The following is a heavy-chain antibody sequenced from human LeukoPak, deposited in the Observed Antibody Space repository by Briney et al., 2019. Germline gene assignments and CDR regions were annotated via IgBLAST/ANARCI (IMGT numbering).Heavy chain of an antibody. CDR1: GFTFSSYG. V-gene: IGHV3-33*01. Sequence: GGSLRLSCAASGFTFSSYGMHWVRQAPGKGLEWVAVIWYDGSNKYYADSVKGRFTISRDNSKNTLYLQMNSLRAEDTAVYYCARGDIAAAGPYYYYGMDVWGQGTTVTVSS. J-gene: IGHJ6*02. D-gene: IGHD6-13*01. CDR2: IWYDGSNK. CDR3: ARGDIAAAGPYYYYGMDV.